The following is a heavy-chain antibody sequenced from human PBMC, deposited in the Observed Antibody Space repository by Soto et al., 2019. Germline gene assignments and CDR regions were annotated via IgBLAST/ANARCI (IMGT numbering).Heavy chain of an antibody. CDR3: ARPWGHYYYYYYMDV. J-gene: IGHJ6*03. D-gene: IGHD7-27*01. V-gene: IGHV3-21*01. CDR1: GFTFRSYS. Sequence: EVQLVESGGGLVKPGGSLRLSCAASGFTFRSYSMNWVRQAPGKGLEWGSSISSSSIYIYYADSVKARFTISRDNAKNSLYLQMNSLRAEDTAVYYCARPWGHYYYYYYMDVWGKGTTVTVSS. CDR2: ISSSSIYI.